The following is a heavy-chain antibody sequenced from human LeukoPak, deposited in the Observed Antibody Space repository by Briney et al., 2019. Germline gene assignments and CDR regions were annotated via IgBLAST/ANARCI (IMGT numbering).Heavy chain of an antibody. J-gene: IGHJ6*02. CDR3: ARDYGLDV. V-gene: IGHV3-23*01. CDR1: GFPFSIYD. CDR2: ISASGGST. Sequence: GGSLRLSCAASGFPFSIYDMNWVRQAPGKGLEWVSSISASGGSTYYADSVKGRFTVARDNSKNTLYLQMNSLRAEDTAVYYCARDYGLDVWGQGTTVTVSS.